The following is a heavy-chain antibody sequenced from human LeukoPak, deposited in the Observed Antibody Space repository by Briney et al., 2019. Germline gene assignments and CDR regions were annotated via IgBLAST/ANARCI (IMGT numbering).Heavy chain of an antibody. D-gene: IGHD2-15*01. V-gene: IGHV4-30-2*01. CDR2: IYHSGST. CDR1: GGSISSGGYY. J-gene: IGHJ4*02. Sequence: SETLSLTCTVSGGSISSGGYYWSWIRQPPGKGLEWIGYIYHSGSTYYNPSLKSRVTISVDRSKNQFSLKLSSVTAADTAVYYCARSEDNAFFDYWGQGTLVTVSS. CDR3: ARSEDNAFFDY.